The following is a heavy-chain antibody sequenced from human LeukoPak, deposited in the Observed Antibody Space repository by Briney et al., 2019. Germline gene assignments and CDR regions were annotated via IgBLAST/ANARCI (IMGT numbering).Heavy chain of an antibody. D-gene: IGHD3-22*01. CDR2: IYYSGST. Sequence: SETLSLTWTVSAGSISSYYWSWIRQPPGKGLEWIGYIYYSGSTNYNPSLTSRVTISVDTSKNQFSLKLSSVTAADTAVYYGARIGFRYDSSGYQHNWFDPWGQGTLVTVSS. V-gene: IGHV4-59*01. J-gene: IGHJ5*02. CDR1: AGSISSYY. CDR3: ARIGFRYDSSGYQHNWFDP.